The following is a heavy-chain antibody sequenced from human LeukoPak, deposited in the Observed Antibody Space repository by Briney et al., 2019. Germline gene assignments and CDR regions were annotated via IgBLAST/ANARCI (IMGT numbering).Heavy chain of an antibody. CDR3: TRGPQGRDGYTIDY. CDR2: IYTSGSTRST. D-gene: IGHD5-24*01. J-gene: IGHJ4*02. V-gene: IGHV4-4*07. Sequence: SETLSLTCTVSGGSISSNYWSWIRQPAGKGLEWIGRIYTSGSTRSTNYNASLKSRVTMSVDTSKNQFSLKLSSVTAADTAVYYCTRGPQGRDGYTIDYWGQGTLSPSPQ. CDR1: GGSISSNY.